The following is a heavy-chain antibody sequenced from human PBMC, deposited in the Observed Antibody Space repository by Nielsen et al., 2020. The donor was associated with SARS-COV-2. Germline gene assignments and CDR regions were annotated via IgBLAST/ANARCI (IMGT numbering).Heavy chain of an antibody. V-gene: IGHV1-3*01. CDR2: IVVGSGNT. D-gene: IGHD3-10*01. J-gene: IGHJ6*02. CDR3: ARDLLDYYGSGSFNGMDV. Sequence: WVRQAPGQRLEWIGWIVVGSGNTKYSQKFQGRVTITRDTSASTAYMDLSSLRSEDTAVYYCARDLLDYYGSGSFNGMDVWGQGTTVTVSS.